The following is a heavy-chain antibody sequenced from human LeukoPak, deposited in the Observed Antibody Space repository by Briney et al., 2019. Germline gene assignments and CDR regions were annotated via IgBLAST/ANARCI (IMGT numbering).Heavy chain of an antibody. CDR2: ISGSGGST. V-gene: IGHV3-23*01. Sequence: PGGSLRLSCAASGFTFSSYGMSWVRQAPGKGLEWVSSISGSGGSTYYADSVKGRFTISRDNSKNTLYLQMNSLRGEDTAVYYCAKESRSLAVAGTDSYFDYWGQGTLVTVSS. CDR1: GFTFSSYG. D-gene: IGHD6-19*01. CDR3: AKESRSLAVAGTDSYFDY. J-gene: IGHJ4*02.